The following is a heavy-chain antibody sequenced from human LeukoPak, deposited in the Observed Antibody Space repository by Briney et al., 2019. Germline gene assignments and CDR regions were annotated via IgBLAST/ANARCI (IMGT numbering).Heavy chain of an antibody. CDR2: ISGSGGST. CDR3: AKDIARGYSSAWYRGLDS. Sequence: PGGSLRLSCAASDFTFSNYAMNWVRQAPGKGLEWVSGISGSGGSTDYADSVKGRFTISRDNSKKKLHLQIKSLRAEDTAVYYCAKDIARGYSSAWYRGLDSWGQGTLVTVSS. J-gene: IGHJ4*02. V-gene: IGHV3-23*01. D-gene: IGHD6-19*01. CDR1: DFTFSNYA.